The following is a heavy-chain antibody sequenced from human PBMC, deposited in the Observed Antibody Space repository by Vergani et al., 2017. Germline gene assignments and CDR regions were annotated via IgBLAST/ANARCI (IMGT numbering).Heavy chain of an antibody. Sequence: EVQLLESGGGLVQPGGSLRLSCAASGFTFSSYAMSWVRQAPGKGLEWVSAISGSGGSTYYADSVKGRFTISRDNSKNSLYLQMNSLRAEDTAVYYCARDIGVAPLYYMDGWGKGTTVTVSS. J-gene: IGHJ6*03. CDR2: ISGSGGST. V-gene: IGHV3-23*01. D-gene: IGHD6-19*01. CDR3: ARDIGVAPLYYMDG. CDR1: GFTFSSYA.